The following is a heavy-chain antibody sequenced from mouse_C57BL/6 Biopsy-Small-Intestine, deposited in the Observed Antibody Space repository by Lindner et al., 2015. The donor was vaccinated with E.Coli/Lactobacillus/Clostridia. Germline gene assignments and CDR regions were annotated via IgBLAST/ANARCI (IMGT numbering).Heavy chain of an antibody. Sequence: VQLQESGPELVKPGASVKISCKASGYSFTGYYMNWVKRSHGNILDWIGYIYPYNGISSYNQKFKGKATLTVDKSSSTAYMELRSLTSEDSAVHYCASLTGTKGYFDYWGQGTTLTVSS. D-gene: IGHD4-1*01. CDR3: ASLTGTKGYFDY. J-gene: IGHJ2*01. CDR2: IYPYNGIS. V-gene: IGHV1-31*01. CDR1: GYSFTGYY.